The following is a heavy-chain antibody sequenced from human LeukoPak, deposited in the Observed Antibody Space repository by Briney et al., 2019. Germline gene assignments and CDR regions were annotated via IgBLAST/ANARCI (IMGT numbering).Heavy chain of an antibody. Sequence: GGTLRLSCAASGFTFSSYGMHWVRQAPGKGREGVAFIRYDGNNKYYADSVKGRFTISRDNSKNTLYLQMHSLRAEDTAVYYCAKREGRGYRYGDYWGQGTLVTVSS. V-gene: IGHV3-30*02. CDR1: GFTFSSYG. D-gene: IGHD5-18*01. J-gene: IGHJ4*02. CDR2: IRYDGNNK. CDR3: AKREGRGYRYGDY.